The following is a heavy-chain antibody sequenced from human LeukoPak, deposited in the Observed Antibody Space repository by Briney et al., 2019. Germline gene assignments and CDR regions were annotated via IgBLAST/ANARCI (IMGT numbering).Heavy chain of an antibody. V-gene: IGHV4-34*01. J-gene: IGHJ4*02. Sequence: PSETLSLTCAVYGGSFSGYYWSWIRQPPGKGLEWIGEINHSGSTNYNPSLKSRVTISVDTSKNQFSLKLSSVTAADTAVYYCARVSARIAFYYWGEEPLVTVSS. CDR2: INHSGST. D-gene: IGHD2-15*01. CDR3: ARVSARIAFYY. CDR1: GGSFSGYY.